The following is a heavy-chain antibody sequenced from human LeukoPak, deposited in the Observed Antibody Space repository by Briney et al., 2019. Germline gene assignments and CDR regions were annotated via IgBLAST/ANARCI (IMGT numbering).Heavy chain of an antibody. D-gene: IGHD2-2*01. Sequence: NPGGSLRLSCAASGFTFSSYSMNWVRQAPGKGLEWVSSISSSSSYIYYADSVKGRFTISRDNAKNSLYLQMNSLRAEDTAVYYCAREMSPADAFDIWGQGTMVTVSS. CDR1: GFTFSSYS. CDR2: ISSSSSYI. V-gene: IGHV3-21*01. CDR3: AREMSPADAFDI. J-gene: IGHJ3*02.